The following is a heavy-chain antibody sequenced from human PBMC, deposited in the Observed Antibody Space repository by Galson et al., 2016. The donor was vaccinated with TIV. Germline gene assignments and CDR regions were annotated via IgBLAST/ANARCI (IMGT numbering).Heavy chain of an antibody. CDR3: ATEVERRLHS. J-gene: IGHJ1*01. CDR1: GFTFSSYP. CDR2: ISYAGTNT. D-gene: IGHD1-1*01. V-gene: IGHV3-30-3*01. Sequence: SLRLSCAAAGFTFSSYPMHWVRQAPGKGLEWVAFISYAGTNTYFGDSVKGRFTISRDNSKNTLYLQLNSLRSEDTAVYYCATEVERRLHSWGQGTLVTVSS.